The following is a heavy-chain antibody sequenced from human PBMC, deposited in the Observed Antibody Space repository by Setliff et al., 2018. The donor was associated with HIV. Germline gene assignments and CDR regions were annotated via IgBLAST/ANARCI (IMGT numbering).Heavy chain of an antibody. D-gene: IGHD2-15*01. CDR2: ITYSGSA. J-gene: IGHJ5*02. Sequence: PSETLSLTCTVSGGSISSDDYYWNWIRQPPGKGLEWIGYITYSGSAYYNPSLKSRVTISIDTSNNQISLRLSSVTAADTAVYYCARDPNTGWYYLDLWGPGALVTVSS. CDR1: GGSISSDDYY. V-gene: IGHV4-30-4*08. CDR3: ARDPNTGWYYLDL.